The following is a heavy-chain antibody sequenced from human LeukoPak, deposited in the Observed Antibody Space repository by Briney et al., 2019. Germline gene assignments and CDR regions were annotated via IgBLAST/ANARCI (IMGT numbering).Heavy chain of an antibody. J-gene: IGHJ4*02. D-gene: IGHD3-10*01. CDR1: GFTVSSNY. CDR2: IYSGGST. Sequence: GGSLRLSCAASGFTVSSNYMSWVRQAPGKGLEWVSVIYSGGSTYYADSVKGRFTISRDNSKNTLYLQMNSLRAEDTAVYYCARTVRGDVIDYWGQGTLVTVSS. V-gene: IGHV3-53*01. CDR3: ARTVRGDVIDY.